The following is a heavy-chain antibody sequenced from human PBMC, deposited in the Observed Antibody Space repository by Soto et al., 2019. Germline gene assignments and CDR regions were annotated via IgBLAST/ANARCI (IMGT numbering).Heavy chain of an antibody. CDR2: IYHSGST. CDR1: CGSISSGGYY. V-gene: IGHV4-30-2*01. CDR3: AIVPDY. Sequence: QLQLQESGSGLVKPSQTLSLTVAVSCGSISSGGYYWSWLRQPPGKGLEWIGYIYHSGSTYYNPSRKSRVTIAVDMVKNQCSLKLGSVPEAGTSVYYCAIVPDYWGPGTLVTVSS. J-gene: IGHJ4*02.